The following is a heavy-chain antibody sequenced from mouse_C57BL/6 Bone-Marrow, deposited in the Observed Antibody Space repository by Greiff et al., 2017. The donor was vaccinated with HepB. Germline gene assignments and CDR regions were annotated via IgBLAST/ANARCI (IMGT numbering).Heavy chain of an antibody. Sequence: QVQLKQPGTELVKPGASVKLSCKASGYTFTSYWMHWVKQRPGQGLEWIGNINPSNGGTNYNEKFKSKATLTVDKSSSTAYMQLSSLTSEDSAVYYCASITTVVGWYFDVWGTGTTVTVSS. CDR1: GYTFTSYW. D-gene: IGHD1-1*01. CDR2: INPSNGGT. CDR3: ASITTVVGWYFDV. J-gene: IGHJ1*03. V-gene: IGHV1-53*01.